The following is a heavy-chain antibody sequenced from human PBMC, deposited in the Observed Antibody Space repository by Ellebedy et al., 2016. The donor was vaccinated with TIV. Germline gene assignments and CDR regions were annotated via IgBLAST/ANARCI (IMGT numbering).Heavy chain of an antibody. CDR1: GFTFDDYG. D-gene: IGHD3-10*01. J-gene: IGHJ4*02. Sequence: GESLKISXAASGFTFDDYGMSWVHQAPGKGLEWVSTINWNGGSTGYADSVKGRFTISRDNAKNSLYLQMNSLRAKDTALYHCARDGNYGHVDFDYWGQGALVTVSS. CDR2: INWNGGST. CDR3: ARDGNYGHVDFDY. V-gene: IGHV3-20*01.